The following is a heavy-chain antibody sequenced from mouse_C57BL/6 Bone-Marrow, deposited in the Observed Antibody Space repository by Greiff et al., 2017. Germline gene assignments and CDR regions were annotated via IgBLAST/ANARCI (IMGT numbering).Heavy chain of an antibody. Sequence: EVQLLQSGAELVRPGASVKFSCTASGFNIKDDYMHWVKQRPEQSLEWIGWIDPENGDTEYAPKFQGKATITVDTSSNTAYLQLSSLTAEDTAVYYCTRSAYWGQGTLVTVSA. CDR2: IDPENGDT. V-gene: IGHV14-4*01. CDR3: TRSAY. CDR1: GFNIKDDY. J-gene: IGHJ3*01.